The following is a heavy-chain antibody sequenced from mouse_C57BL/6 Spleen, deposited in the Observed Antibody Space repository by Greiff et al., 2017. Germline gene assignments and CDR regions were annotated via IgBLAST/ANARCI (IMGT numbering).Heavy chain of an antibody. CDR1: GYTFTSYW. Sequence: QVQLQQPGAELVKPGASVKLSCKASGYTFTSYWMHWVKQRPGQGLEWIGMIHPNSGSTNYNEKFKSKATLTVDKSSSTAYMQLSSLTSEDSAVYYCARNNYGSTDWYFDGWGTGTTVTVSS. J-gene: IGHJ1*03. V-gene: IGHV1-64*01. CDR2: IHPNSGST. D-gene: IGHD1-1*01. CDR3: ARNNYGSTDWYFDG.